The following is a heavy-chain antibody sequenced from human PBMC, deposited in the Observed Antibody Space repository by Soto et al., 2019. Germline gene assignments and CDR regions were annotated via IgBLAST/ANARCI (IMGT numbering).Heavy chain of an antibody. J-gene: IGHJ4*02. CDR3: ARVESGSYDY. D-gene: IGHD1-26*01. V-gene: IGHV3-7*01. CDR2: MNQDGSDK. Sequence: EVQLVESGGDLVQPGGSLRPSCAASGFTFSNYYMTWVRQAPGKGLEWVANMNQDGSDKRYVDSVRGRFTISRDNAKNSLYLQMNSLRVEDTAVYYCARVESGSYDYWGQGALVTVSS. CDR1: GFTFSNYY.